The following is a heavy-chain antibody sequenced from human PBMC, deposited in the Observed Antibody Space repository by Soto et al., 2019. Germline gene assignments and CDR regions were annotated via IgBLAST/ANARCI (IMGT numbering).Heavy chain of an antibody. Sequence: QVQLVQSGAEVKKPGSSVKVSCKTSGGTFSSYAVSWVRQAPGQGLEWMGGIIPILETANYAQKFQGKVTITADESTSTAYMDLSSLRSEDTAVYFCAVGGTSSWFYDYWGQGTLVTVSA. CDR3: AVGGTSSWFYDY. CDR2: IIPILETA. D-gene: IGHD2-2*01. CDR1: GGTFSSYA. V-gene: IGHV1-69*01. J-gene: IGHJ4*02.